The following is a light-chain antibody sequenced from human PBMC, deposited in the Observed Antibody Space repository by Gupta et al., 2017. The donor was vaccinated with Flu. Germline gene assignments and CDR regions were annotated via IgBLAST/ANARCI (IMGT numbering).Light chain of an antibody. CDR1: QSVSLSSNNRHY. V-gene: IGKV4-1*01. CDR3: QQYYSPPLT. CDR2: WAS. Sequence: DIVMTQSPDSLAVSLGERATINCKSSQSVSLSSNNRHYLAWYQQKPRQTPKLLIYWASARASGVPGRFSGSGSGTDFTLTISSLQAEDVAVYYCQQYYSPPLTFGQGTKVEIK. J-gene: IGKJ1*01.